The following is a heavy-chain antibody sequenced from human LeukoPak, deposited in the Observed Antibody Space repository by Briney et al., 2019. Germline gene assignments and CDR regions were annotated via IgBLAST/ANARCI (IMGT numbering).Heavy chain of an antibody. D-gene: IGHD3-22*01. CDR1: GGSISSSSYY. J-gene: IGHJ4*02. CDR2: IYYSGST. Sequence: SETLSLTCTVSGGSISSSSYYWGWIRQPPGKGLEWIGSIYYSGSTYYNPSLKSRVTISVDTSKNQFPLKLSSVTAADTAVYYCASQPRITMIDGVDYWGQGTLVTVSS. V-gene: IGHV4-39*01. CDR3: ASQPRITMIDGVDY.